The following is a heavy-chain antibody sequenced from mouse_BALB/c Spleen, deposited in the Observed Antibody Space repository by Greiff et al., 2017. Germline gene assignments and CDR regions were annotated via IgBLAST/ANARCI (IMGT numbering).Heavy chain of an antibody. CDR1: GDSITSGY. CDR2: ISYSGST. Sequence: EVKLMESGPSLVKPSQTLSLTCSVTGDSITSGYWNWIRKFPGNKLEYMGYISYSGSTYYNPSLKSRISITRDTSKNQYYLQLNSVTTEDTATYYCAREGLRSAWFAYWGQGTLVTVSA. J-gene: IGHJ3*01. D-gene: IGHD1-1*01. V-gene: IGHV3-8*02. CDR3: AREGLRSAWFAY.